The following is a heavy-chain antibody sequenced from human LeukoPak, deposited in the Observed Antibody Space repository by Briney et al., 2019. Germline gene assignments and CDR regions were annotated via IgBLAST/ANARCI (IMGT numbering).Heavy chain of an antibody. J-gene: IGHJ4*02. CDR3: ARDLVDTAMWEFDY. CDR1: GYTFTGYI. Sequence: GASVKVSCKASGYTFTGYIMHWVGQAPGQGLEWMGWINPNSGDTKYTQKFQGRVTLTRDTSISTAYMELNRLRSDDTAVYYCARDLVDTAMWEFDYWGQGTLVTVSS. CDR2: INPNSGDT. D-gene: IGHD5-18*01. V-gene: IGHV1-2*02.